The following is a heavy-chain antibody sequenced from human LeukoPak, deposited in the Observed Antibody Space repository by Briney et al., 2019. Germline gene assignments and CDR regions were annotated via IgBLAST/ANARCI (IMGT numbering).Heavy chain of an antibody. CDR3: ARDTEPRSGATDFDAFDI. CDR1: GYTFTGYY. V-gene: IGHV1-2*06. Sequence: ASVKVSCKASGYTFTGYYMHWVRQAPGQGLEWMGRINPNSGGTNYAQKLQGRVTMTTDTSTSTAYMELRSPRSDDTAVYYCARDTEPRSGATDFDAFDIWGQGTMVTVSS. CDR2: INPNSGGT. D-gene: IGHD1-26*01. J-gene: IGHJ3*02.